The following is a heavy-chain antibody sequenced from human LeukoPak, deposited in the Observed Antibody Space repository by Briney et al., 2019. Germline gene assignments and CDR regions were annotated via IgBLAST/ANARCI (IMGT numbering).Heavy chain of an antibody. D-gene: IGHD3-16*01. CDR1: GGSISSGDYY. CDR3: ARGASRGSHAFDI. J-gene: IGHJ3*02. Sequence: SQTLSLTCTVSGGSISSGDYYWSWIRQPPGKGLERIGYIYYSGSTYYNPSLKSRVTISVDTSKNQFSLKLSSVTAADTAVYYCARGASRGSHAFDIWGQGTIVTVSS. CDR2: IYYSGST. V-gene: IGHV4-30-4*08.